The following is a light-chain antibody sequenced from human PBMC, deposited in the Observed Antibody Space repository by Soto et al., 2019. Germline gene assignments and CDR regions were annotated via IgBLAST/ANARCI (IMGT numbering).Light chain of an antibody. Sequence: QSALTQPASVSGSPGQSITISCTGTGSDVGAYDCVSWFQQHPGKAPKLLIYDVTHRPSGVSHRFSGSKSGNTASLTISGLQSEDEADYFCSSYTTTTAYVFGTGTKLTVL. CDR3: SSYTTTTAYV. CDR1: GSDVGAYDC. J-gene: IGLJ1*01. V-gene: IGLV2-14*03. CDR2: DVT.